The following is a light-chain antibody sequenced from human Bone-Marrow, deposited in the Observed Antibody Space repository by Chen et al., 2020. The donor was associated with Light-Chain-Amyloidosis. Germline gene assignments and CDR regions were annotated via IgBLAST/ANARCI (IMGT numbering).Light chain of an antibody. J-gene: IGLJ3*02. Sequence: SYVLTQPSSVSVAPGQTATIACGGNNIGSTSVHWYQQTPSQAPLLVVYDDSDRPSGIPDRLSGSNSGDTATLTISRVEAGDEADDYCQVWDRSSDRPVFGGGTKLTVL. V-gene: IGLV3-21*02. CDR3: QVWDRSSDRPV. CDR1: NIGSTS. CDR2: DDS.